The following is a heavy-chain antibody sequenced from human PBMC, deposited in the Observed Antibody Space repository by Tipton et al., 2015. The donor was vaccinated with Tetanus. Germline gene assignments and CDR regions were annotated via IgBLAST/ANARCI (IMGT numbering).Heavy chain of an antibody. CDR3: ARATEHDIMTGYDN. CDR1: GGSVRSGDYD. Sequence: TLSLTCTVSGGSVRSGDYDWNWIRQPPGKGLEWIGYVHYSGRTNKSPSPKSRVTISVDKAKNQFSLKLTSVTAADTAVYYCARATEHDIMTGYDNWGPGTQVTVSS. CDR2: VHYSGRT. D-gene: IGHD3-9*01. J-gene: IGHJ4*02. V-gene: IGHV4-61*08.